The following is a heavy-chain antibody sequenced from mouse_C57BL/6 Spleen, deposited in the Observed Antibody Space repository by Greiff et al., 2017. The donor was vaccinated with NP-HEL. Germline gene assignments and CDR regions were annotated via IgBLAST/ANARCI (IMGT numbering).Heavy chain of an antibody. CDR3: ARSGTYTYFDV. V-gene: IGHV1-82*01. J-gene: IGHJ1*03. D-gene: IGHD2-14*01. CDR1: GYAFSSSW. CDR2: IYPGDGDT. Sequence: VKLVESGPELVKPGASVKISCKASGYAFSSSWMNWVKQRPGKGLEWIGRIYPGDGDTNYNGKFKGKATLAADKSSSTAYMQLSSLTSEDSAVYFCARSGTYTYFDVWGTGTTVTVSS.